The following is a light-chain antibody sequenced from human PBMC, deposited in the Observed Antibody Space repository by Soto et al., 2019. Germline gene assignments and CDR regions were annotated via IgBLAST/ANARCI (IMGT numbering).Light chain of an antibody. Sequence: QSALTQPASVSGSPGQSITISRTGTSSDVGGYNYVSWYQQHPGKAPKLMIYEVSNRPSGVSNRFSGSKSGNTASLTISGLQAEYAADYYCSSYTSSSTLVFGGGTKLTVL. CDR1: SSDVGGYNY. J-gene: IGLJ2*01. V-gene: IGLV2-14*01. CDR3: SSYTSSSTLV. CDR2: EVS.